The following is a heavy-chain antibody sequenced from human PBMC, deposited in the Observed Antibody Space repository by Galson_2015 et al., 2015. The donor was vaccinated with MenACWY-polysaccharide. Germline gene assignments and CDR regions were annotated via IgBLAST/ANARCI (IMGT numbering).Heavy chain of an antibody. CDR1: GDSVSSDSAA. D-gene: IGHD2-2*01. CDR3: AREPKQLPAPYSYYFFMDV. CDR2: TYYRSKWNN. J-gene: IGHJ6*03. V-gene: IGHV6-1*01. Sequence: CAISGDSVSSDSAAWNWIRESPSRGLEWLGRTYYRSKWNNDYAVSVKSRITITPDTSNNQVSLQLLSETPEDTGVYFCAREPKQLPAPYSYYFFMDVWGKGTAVTVSS.